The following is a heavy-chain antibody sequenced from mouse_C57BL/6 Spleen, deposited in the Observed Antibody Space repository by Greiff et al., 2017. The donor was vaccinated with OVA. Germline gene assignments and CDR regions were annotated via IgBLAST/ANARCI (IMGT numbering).Heavy chain of an antibody. Sequence: VKLMESDAELVKPGASVKISCKVSGYTFTDHTIHWMKQRPEQGLEWIGYIYPRDGSTKYNEKFKGKATLTADKSSSTAYMQLNSLTSEDSAVYFCARFGIYYYGSSLGYYFDYWGQGATLTVSS. CDR3: ARFGIYYYGSSLGYYFDY. D-gene: IGHD1-1*01. J-gene: IGHJ2*01. V-gene: IGHV1-78*01. CDR1: GYTFTDHT. CDR2: IYPRDGST.